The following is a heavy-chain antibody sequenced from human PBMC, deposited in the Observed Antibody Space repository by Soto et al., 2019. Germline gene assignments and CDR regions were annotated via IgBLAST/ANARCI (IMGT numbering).Heavy chain of an antibody. CDR3: LSYYYYGMDV. J-gene: IGHJ6*02. CDR2: TRNKANSYTT. CDR1: GFSFSNYI. Sequence: PGGSLRLSCAAYGFSFSNYIMNWVRQAPGKGLEWVSYISTRNKANSYTTEYAASVKGRFTISRDDSKNSLYLQMSSLKTEDTAVYYCLSYYYYGMDVWGQGTTVTVSS. V-gene: IGHV3-72*01.